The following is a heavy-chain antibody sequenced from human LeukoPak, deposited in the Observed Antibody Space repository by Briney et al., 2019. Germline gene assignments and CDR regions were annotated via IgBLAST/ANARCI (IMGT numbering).Heavy chain of an antibody. CDR2: IYNVGST. D-gene: IGHD3-10*01. J-gene: IGHJ4*02. CDR1: GFTVSSNY. Sequence: VGSLRLSCAASGFTVSSNYMSWVRQAPGKGLEWVSVIYNVGSTFYADSVKGRFTISRDSSKNALFLQMNSLRAEDTAVYYCVNSVMVRGVIRPYWGQGTLVTVSS. V-gene: IGHV3-66*01. CDR3: VNSVMVRGVIRPY.